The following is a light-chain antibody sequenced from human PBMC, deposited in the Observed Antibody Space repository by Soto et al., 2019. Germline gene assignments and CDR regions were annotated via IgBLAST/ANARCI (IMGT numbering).Light chain of an antibody. CDR1: QSVDNN. CDR2: GAS. CDR3: QQFYTWPQT. J-gene: IGKJ1*01. V-gene: IGKV3-15*01. Sequence: ETVLTQSPATLSVSPGERATLSCRASQSVDNNLALYQQKPGQAPRLLIYGASTRATGIPARFSGSGSGTDFTLTISSLQSEDFAVYYCQQFYTWPQTFGHGTKVDIK.